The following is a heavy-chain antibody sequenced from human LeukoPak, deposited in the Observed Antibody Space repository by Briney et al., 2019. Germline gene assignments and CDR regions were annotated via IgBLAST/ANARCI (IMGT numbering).Heavy chain of an antibody. Sequence: SETLSLTCTVSGGSISSYYWSWIRQPAGKGLEWIGLIYTSGSTNYNPSLKSRVTISVDTSKNQFSLKLSSVTAADTAVYYCARHSDNIWFGELPAAFDIWGQGTMVTVSS. CDR2: IYTSGST. D-gene: IGHD3-10*01. CDR3: ARHSDNIWFGELPAAFDI. CDR1: GGSISSYY. J-gene: IGHJ3*02. V-gene: IGHV4-4*07.